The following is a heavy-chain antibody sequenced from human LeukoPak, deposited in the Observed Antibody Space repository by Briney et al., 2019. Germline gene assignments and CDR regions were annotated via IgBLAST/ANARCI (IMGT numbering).Heavy chain of an antibody. J-gene: IGHJ4*02. CDR3: ASGSVVTALDQ. V-gene: IGHV4-59*01. CDR2: IYYTGNT. CDR1: GGSITTYY. D-gene: IGHD2-21*02. Sequence: SGTLSLTCPVSGGSITTYYWTWIRQPPGQALEWIGYIYYTGNTKYNPSLESRVTMSIDTSKNEFSLKIYSVNAADTAVYFCASGSVVTALDQWGQGTLVTVSS.